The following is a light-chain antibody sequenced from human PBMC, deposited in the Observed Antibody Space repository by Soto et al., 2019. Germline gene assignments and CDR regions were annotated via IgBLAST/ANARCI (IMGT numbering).Light chain of an antibody. CDR3: LHQNSYLALS. CDR2: AAS. J-gene: IGKJ4*01. V-gene: IGKV1-17*01. CDR1: QSIRND. Sequence: DIQMTQSPSSLSASVGDRVTITCRASQSIRNDLGWYQQKSGKAPKRLIYAASTLQTGVPSRFSGSGSGREFTLTISSLQPADFATYYCLHQNSYLALSFGGGTKV.